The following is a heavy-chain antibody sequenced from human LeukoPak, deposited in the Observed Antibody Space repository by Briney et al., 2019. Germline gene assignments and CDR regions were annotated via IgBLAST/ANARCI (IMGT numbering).Heavy chain of an antibody. J-gene: IGHJ4*02. V-gene: IGHV3-30*07. D-gene: IGHD3-10*01. CDR2: ISFDGSST. Sequence: QPGGSLRLSCAASGFVFSGYAIHWVRQAPGKGLEWVALISFDGSSTSYADSVKGRFTISRDNAKNSLYLQMNSLRAEDTAVYYCASFTYYYGSGVNYWGQGTLVTVSS. CDR3: ASFTYYYGSGVNY. CDR1: GFVFSGYA.